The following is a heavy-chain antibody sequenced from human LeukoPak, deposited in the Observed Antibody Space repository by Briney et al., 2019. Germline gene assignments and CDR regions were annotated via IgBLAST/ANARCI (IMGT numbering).Heavy chain of an antibody. V-gene: IGHV3-9*01. CDR1: GFTFSSYA. CDR3: AKDPHERWLQTYYFDY. Sequence: GGSLRLSCAASGFTFSSYAMHWVRQAPGKGLEWVSGISWNSGSIGYADSVKGRFTISRDNAKNSLYLQMNSLRAEDTALYYCAKDPHERWLQTYYFDYWGQGTLVTVSS. D-gene: IGHD5-24*01. J-gene: IGHJ4*02. CDR2: ISWNSGSI.